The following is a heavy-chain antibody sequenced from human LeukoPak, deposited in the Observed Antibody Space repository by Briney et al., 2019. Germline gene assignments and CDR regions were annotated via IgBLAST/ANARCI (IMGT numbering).Heavy chain of an antibody. D-gene: IGHD3-10*02. V-gene: IGHV3-21*01. CDR2: ISSSSSYI. CDR3: AREVSCSA. CDR1: GFTFSSYA. Sequence: GGSLRLSCAASGFTFSSYAMSWVRQAPGKGLEWVSSISSSSSYIYYADSVKGRFTISRDNAKNSLYLQMNSLRAEDTAVYYCAREVSCSAWGQGTMVTASS. J-gene: IGHJ3*01.